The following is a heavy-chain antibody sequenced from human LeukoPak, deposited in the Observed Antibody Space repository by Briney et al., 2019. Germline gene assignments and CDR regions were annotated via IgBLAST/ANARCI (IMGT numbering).Heavy chain of an antibody. CDR2: IYSGGST. CDR1: GFTVSSNY. Sequence: GGSLRLSCAASGFTVSSNYMSWVRQAPGKGLEWVSVIYSGGSTYYADSVKGRFTISRDNSKNTLYLQMNSLRAEDTAVYYCAREEVVVVPAANDYYYYHGMDVWGQGTTVTVSS. J-gene: IGHJ6*02. V-gene: IGHV3-53*01. CDR3: AREEVVVVPAANDYYYYHGMDV. D-gene: IGHD2-2*01.